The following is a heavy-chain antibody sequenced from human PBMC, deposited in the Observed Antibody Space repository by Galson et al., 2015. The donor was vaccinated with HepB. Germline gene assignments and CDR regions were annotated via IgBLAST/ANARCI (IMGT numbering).Heavy chain of an antibody. V-gene: IGHV3-23*01. Sequence: SLRLSCAASGLTLTGYVMSWVRQAPGEGLEWVSDISSSGGSTYYTDSVQGRFIISRDNSKNTLFLQMTSLRAEDTAVYYCAKGVSSSFYYYMDVWGKGTTVTVSS. J-gene: IGHJ6*03. CDR3: AKGVSSSFYYYMDV. CDR1: GLTLTGYV. CDR2: ISSSGGST. D-gene: IGHD6-6*01.